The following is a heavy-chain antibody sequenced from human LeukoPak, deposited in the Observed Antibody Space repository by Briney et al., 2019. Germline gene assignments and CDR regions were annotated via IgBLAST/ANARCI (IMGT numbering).Heavy chain of an antibody. CDR3: ARKGQQDPFDY. Sequence: GGSLRLSCAASGFTFSSYELSWVRQAPGKGLEWVSYISRSGSTIYYANSVKGRFTISRDNAKNSLYLQMNSLRAEDTAVYYCARKGQQDPFDYWGQGTLVTVSS. CDR2: ISRSGSTI. V-gene: IGHV3-48*03. CDR1: GFTFSSYE. J-gene: IGHJ4*02.